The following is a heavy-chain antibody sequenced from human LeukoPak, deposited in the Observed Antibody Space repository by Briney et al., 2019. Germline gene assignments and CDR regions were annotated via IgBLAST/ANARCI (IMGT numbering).Heavy chain of an antibody. J-gene: IGHJ4*02. V-gene: IGHV3-23*01. Sequence: GGSLRLSCAASGFTFSSYAMSWVRQAPGKGLEWVSSISPSGDRTSNADSVEGRFTFSRDNTRNTLYLQMNSLRDEDTGVYYCAIMHGYYDGSGFWVQWGQGTLVTVSS. CDR2: ISPSGDRT. CDR1: GFTFSSYA. D-gene: IGHD3-22*01. CDR3: AIMHGYYDGSGFWVQ.